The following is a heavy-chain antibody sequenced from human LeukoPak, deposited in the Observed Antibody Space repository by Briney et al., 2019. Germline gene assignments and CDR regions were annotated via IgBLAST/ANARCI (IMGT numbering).Heavy chain of an antibody. V-gene: IGHV7-4-1*02. J-gene: IGHJ3*02. Sequence: ASVKVSCKASGYTFTSYAMNWVRQAPGQGLEWMGWINTNTGNPTYAQGFTGRFVFSLDTSVSTAYLQISSLKAEDTAVYYCARDSPPEQPLYCSSTSCSPTDDAFDIWGQGTMVTVSS. CDR2: INTNTGNP. CDR1: GYTFTSYA. CDR3: ARDSPPEQPLYCSSTSCSPTDDAFDI. D-gene: IGHD2-2*01.